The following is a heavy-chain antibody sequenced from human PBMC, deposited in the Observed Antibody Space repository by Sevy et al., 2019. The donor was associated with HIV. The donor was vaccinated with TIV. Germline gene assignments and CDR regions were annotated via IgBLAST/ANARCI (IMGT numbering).Heavy chain of an antibody. CDR2: FDPEDNET. CDR3: AVSKDYYDSSGYPFDY. Sequence: ASVKVSCKVSGYTLTQFSMHWVRQAPRKGLERMATFDPEDNETIYAQRLQGRVTMTEDTPTDIAYMELISLRSDDTAVYYCAVSKDYYDSSGYPFDYWGQGSLVTVSS. D-gene: IGHD3-22*01. V-gene: IGHV1-24*01. J-gene: IGHJ4*02. CDR1: GYTLTQFS.